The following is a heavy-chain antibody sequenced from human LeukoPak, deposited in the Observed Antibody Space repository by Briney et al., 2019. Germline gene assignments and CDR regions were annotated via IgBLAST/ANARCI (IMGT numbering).Heavy chain of an antibody. D-gene: IGHD6-13*01. CDR3: ARVSRRVAAAGIRAFDI. CDR2: IYHSGST. Sequence: SETLSLTCAVSGGSISSSNWWSWVRQPPGKGLEWIGEIYHSGSTNYNPSLKSRVTISVDTSKNQFSLKLSSVTAADTAVYYCARVSRRVAAAGIRAFDIWGQGTMVTVSS. CDR1: GGSISSSNW. J-gene: IGHJ3*02. V-gene: IGHV4-4*02.